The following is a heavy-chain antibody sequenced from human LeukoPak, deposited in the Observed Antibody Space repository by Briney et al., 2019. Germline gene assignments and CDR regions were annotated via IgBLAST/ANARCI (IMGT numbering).Heavy chain of an antibody. CDR3: AKDQGAYAFDI. J-gene: IGHJ3*02. Sequence: GGSLRLSCAASGFTFSSYGMSWVRQAPGKGLEWVSAISGSGGKTYYADSVKGRFTISRDNSKNTLYLQVNSLRAEDTAVYYCAKDQGAYAFDIWGQGTMVTVSS. CDR1: GFTFSSYG. CDR2: ISGSGGKT. V-gene: IGHV3-23*01.